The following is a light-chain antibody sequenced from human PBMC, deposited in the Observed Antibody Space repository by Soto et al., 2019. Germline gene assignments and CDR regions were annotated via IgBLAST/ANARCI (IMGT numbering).Light chain of an antibody. CDR3: SSYTTSSTVV. J-gene: IGLJ2*01. CDR1: SSGVGYYNY. V-gene: IGLV2-14*03. Sequence: QSALTQPASVSGSPGQSITISCTGTSSGVGYYNYVSWYQQHPGKAPRLMIYDVSYRPSGVSNRFSGFKSGNTASLTISGLQAEDEADYYCSSYTTSSTVVFGGGTKLTVL. CDR2: DVS.